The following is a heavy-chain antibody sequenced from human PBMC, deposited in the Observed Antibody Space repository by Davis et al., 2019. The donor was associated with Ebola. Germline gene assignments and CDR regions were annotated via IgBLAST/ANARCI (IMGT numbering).Heavy chain of an antibody. Sequence: GESLKISCAASGFNFRSYGMHWVRQAPGKGLEWVAVISYDGSNKYYADSVKGRFTISRDNSKNTLYLQMNSLRAEDTAVYYCANAITAAGKGYYYYGMDVWGQGTTVTVSS. J-gene: IGHJ6*02. CDR2: ISYDGSNK. CDR3: ANAITAAGKGYYYYGMDV. V-gene: IGHV3-30*18. CDR1: GFNFRSYG. D-gene: IGHD6-13*01.